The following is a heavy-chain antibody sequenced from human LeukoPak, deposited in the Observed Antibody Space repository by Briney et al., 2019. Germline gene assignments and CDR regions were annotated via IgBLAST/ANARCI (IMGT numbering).Heavy chain of an antibody. Sequence: SQTLSLTCAISGDSVSNNAAAWNWIRQSPSRGLEWLGRTYYRSTWYNDYAVSVNSRITINPDTSKNHFSLQLNFVTPEDTAVYYCARQFANKYNFWGQGTLVTVSS. J-gene: IGHJ4*02. CDR2: TYYRSTWYN. V-gene: IGHV6-1*01. D-gene: IGHD1-1*01. CDR3: ARQFANKYNF. CDR1: GDSVSNNAAA.